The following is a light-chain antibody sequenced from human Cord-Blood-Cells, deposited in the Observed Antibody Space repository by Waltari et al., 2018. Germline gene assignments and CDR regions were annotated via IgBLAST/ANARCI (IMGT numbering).Light chain of an antibody. CDR1: NIGSKS. J-gene: IGLJ2*01. CDR3: QVWDSSSDLHVV. Sequence: SYVLTQPPSVSVAPGKMARITCGGNNIGSKSVHWYQQKPGQAPVLVIYYDSDRPSGIPERFSGSNSGNTATLTISRVEAGDEADYYCQVWDSSSDLHVVFGGGTKLTVL. CDR2: YDS. V-gene: IGLV3-21*04.